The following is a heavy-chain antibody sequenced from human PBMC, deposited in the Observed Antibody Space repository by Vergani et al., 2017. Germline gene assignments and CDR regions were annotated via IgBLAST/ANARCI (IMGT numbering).Heavy chain of an antibody. CDR1: GYTFTGYY. D-gene: IGHD6-13*01. Sequence: QVQLVQSGAEVKKPGASVKVSCKASGYTFTGYYMHWVRQAPGQGLEWMGWINPNSGGTNYEQKFQGRVTMTRDTSISTAYMELSRLRSDDTAVYYCARVPGYSSSWSYNEWGQGTLVTVSS. CDR2: INPNSGGT. CDR3: ARVPGYSSSWSYNE. J-gene: IGHJ4*02. V-gene: IGHV1-2*02.